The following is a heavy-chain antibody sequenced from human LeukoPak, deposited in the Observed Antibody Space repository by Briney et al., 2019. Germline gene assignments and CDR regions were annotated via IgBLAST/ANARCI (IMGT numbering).Heavy chain of an antibody. V-gene: IGHV1-8*01. J-gene: IGHJ6*02. CDR2: INTNSDNT. Sequence: GPSVKVSCKASGYTFTSYDINWVRQATGQGLEWMGWINTNSDNTAYAQKFQGRVTTTRNTSISTAYMELSSLRSEDTAVYYCARGLIIGMDVWGQGTTVTVSS. CDR3: ARGLIIGMDV. CDR1: GYTFTSYD.